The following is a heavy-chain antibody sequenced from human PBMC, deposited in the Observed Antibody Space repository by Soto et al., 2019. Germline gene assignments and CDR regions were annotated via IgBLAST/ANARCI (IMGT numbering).Heavy chain of an antibody. CDR3: ARDGPLAPKYCSSTSCYLEDYYYYYGMDV. CDR2: ISAYNGNT. Sequence: ASVKVSCKASGYTFTSYGISWVRQAPGQGLEWMGWISAYNGNTNYAQKLQGRVTMTTDTSTSTAYMELRSLRSDDTAVYYCARDGPLAPKYCSSTSCYLEDYYYYYGMDVWGQGTTVTVSS. D-gene: IGHD2-2*01. V-gene: IGHV1-18*01. CDR1: GYTFTSYG. J-gene: IGHJ6*02.